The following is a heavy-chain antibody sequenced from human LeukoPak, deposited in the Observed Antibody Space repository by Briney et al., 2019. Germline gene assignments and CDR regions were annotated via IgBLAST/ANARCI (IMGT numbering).Heavy chain of an antibody. CDR1: GGSISRGGYY. D-gene: IGHD5/OR15-5a*01. V-gene: IGHV4-30-2*02. CDR2: IYHSGIT. Sequence: SQTLSLTCTVSGGSISRGGYYWSWISQPPGKGLEWVGDIYHSGITYYNPSLKSRVTISVDTSQNQFSLKLTSVPPADTAVYYCARDEVCTITGFLDSWGEGTLVTVSS. CDR3: ARDEVCTITGFLDS. J-gene: IGHJ4*02.